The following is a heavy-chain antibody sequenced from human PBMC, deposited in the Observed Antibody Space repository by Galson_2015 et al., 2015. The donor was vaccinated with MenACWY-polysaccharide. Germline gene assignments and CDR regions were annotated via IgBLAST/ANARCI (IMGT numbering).Heavy chain of an antibody. Sequence: SLRLSCAASGFTFSSYGIHWVRQAPGKGLEWVALISYDGSNKYYVDSVKGRFTISRDNSKNTLYLQMNSLRAEDTAVYYCAAGPGAQLDFVCFDYWGQGTLVTVSS. CDR2: ISYDGSNK. D-gene: IGHD6-6*01. CDR1: GFTFSSYG. V-gene: IGHV3-30*03. J-gene: IGHJ4*02. CDR3: AAGPGAQLDFVCFDY.